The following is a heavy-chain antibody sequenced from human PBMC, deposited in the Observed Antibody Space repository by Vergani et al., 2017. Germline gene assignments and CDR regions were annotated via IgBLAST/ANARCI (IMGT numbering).Heavy chain of an antibody. CDR2: ISAYNGNT. D-gene: IGHD1-26*01. CDR3: ASSGYSGSPGSFEAY. Sequence: QVQLVQSGAEVKKPGASVKVSCKASGYTFTSYGISWVRQAPGQGLEWMGWISAYNGNTHYAQKLQGRVTMTTDTSTSTAYMELRSLRSDDTAVYYCASSGYSGSPGSFEAYWGEGTLVTVSS. J-gene: IGHJ4*02. CDR1: GYTFTSYG. V-gene: IGHV1-18*01.